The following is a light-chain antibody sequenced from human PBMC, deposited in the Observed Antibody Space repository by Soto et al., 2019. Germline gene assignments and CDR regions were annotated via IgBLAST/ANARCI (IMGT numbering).Light chain of an antibody. J-gene: IGKJ5*01. Sequence: ETVLTQSPATLSLSPGDRATLSCRASRRVSSSYLAWYQHKPGQAPRLLIYAASSRATGIPDRFSGSGSGTDFTLTISRLEPEDFAVYYCQQHGGSPITFGQGTRLEIK. CDR1: RRVSSSY. CDR3: QQHGGSPIT. V-gene: IGKV3-20*01. CDR2: AAS.